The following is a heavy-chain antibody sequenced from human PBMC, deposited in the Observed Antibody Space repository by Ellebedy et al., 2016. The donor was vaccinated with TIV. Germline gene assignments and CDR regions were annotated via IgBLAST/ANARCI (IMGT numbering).Heavy chain of an antibody. V-gene: IGHV5-51*01. Sequence: GESLKISXLGSTYSLSPSWIGWVRQTPGKGLELMGIIYPGDSDTVYSPTFPGLVTMSADKSTNTAYLRWDSLKASDTAIYYCARRESSSGAVFFNDWGQGTLVIVSS. D-gene: IGHD6-13*01. CDR3: ARRESSSGAVFFND. CDR2: IYPGDSDT. CDR1: TYSLSPSW. J-gene: IGHJ1*01.